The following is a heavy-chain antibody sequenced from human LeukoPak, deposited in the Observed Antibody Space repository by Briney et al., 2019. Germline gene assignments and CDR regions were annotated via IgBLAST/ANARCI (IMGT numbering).Heavy chain of an antibody. J-gene: IGHJ3*02. CDR1: GFTFDDYA. Sequence: PGGSLRLSCAASGFTFDDYAMHWVRQAPGKGLEWVSGISWNSGSIGYADSVKGRFTISRDNAKNSLYLQMNSLRAEDTAVYYCARAFYNRWYSSSDAFDIWGQGTMVTVSS. D-gene: IGHD6-13*01. V-gene: IGHV3-9*01. CDR2: ISWNSGSI. CDR3: ARAFYNRWYSSSDAFDI.